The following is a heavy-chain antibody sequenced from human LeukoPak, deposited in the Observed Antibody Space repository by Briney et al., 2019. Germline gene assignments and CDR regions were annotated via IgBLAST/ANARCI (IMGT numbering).Heavy chain of an antibody. CDR1: GFTFSNYA. D-gene: IGHD2-8*02. J-gene: IGHJ4*02. Sequence: GGSLRLSCAASGFTFSNYAMSWVRQAPGKGLEWVSAISVSSGSTYYADSVKGRFTISRDNSKNTLYLQMNSLRAEDTAVYYCAKDFYWAFDYWGQGTLVTVSS. V-gene: IGHV3-23*01. CDR2: ISVSSGST. CDR3: AKDFYWAFDY.